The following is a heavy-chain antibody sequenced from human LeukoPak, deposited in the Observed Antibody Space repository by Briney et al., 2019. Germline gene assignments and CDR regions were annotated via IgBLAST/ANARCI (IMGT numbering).Heavy chain of an antibody. V-gene: IGHV3-21*01. CDR3: ARGILWFGSYYYGMDV. CDR2: ISSSSNYI. Sequence: GGSLRLSCAASGFTFSSYSMNWVRQAPGKGLEWVSSISSSSNYIYYADSVKGRFTISRDNAKNSLYLQMNSLRAEDTAVYYCARGILWFGSYYYGMDVWGQGTTVTVSS. CDR1: GFTFSSYS. J-gene: IGHJ6*02. D-gene: IGHD3-10*01.